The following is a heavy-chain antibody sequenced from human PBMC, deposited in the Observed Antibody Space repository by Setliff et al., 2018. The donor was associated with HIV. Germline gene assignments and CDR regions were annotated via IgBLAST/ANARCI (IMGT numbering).Heavy chain of an antibody. Sequence: ASVKVSCKASGNTVTGYYKQWVRQAPGQGLEWMGWINPNSGGTNYAQKFRGRVTMTRDTSTSTAHMELTRLRSDDTAVYYCARERSALLWKNWFDPWGQGTLVTVSS. CDR1: GNTVTGYY. D-gene: IGHD3-10*01. V-gene: IGHV1-2*02. CDR3: ARERSALLWKNWFDP. J-gene: IGHJ5*02. CDR2: INPNSGGT.